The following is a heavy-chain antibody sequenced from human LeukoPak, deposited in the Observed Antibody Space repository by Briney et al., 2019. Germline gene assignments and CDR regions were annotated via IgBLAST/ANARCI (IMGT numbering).Heavy chain of an antibody. CDR1: GGSITNGGYY. J-gene: IGHJ4*02. Sequence: TLSLTCTVSGGSITNGGYYWSWIRQPAGKGLEWIGRIYTTGNTNYNPSLKSRVTMSVDTSKNQFSLKLSSVTAADTAVYYCARGRLPFSGSYVNYFDYWGQGTLVTVSS. V-gene: IGHV4-61*02. CDR2: IYTTGNT. D-gene: IGHD3-10*01. CDR3: ARGRLPFSGSYVNYFDY.